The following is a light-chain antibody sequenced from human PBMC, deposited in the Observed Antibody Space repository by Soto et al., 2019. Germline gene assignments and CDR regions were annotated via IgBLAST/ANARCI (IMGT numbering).Light chain of an antibody. CDR3: QQYDNYPLT. CDR1: QSVSSY. CDR2: DAS. V-gene: IGKV3D-15*01. Sequence: PGERATLSCRASQSVSSYLAWYQQKPGQAPRLLIYDASNRATGIPARFSGSGSGTEFTLTISNLQPDDFATYYCQQYDNYPLTVGGGTKVDIK. J-gene: IGKJ4*01.